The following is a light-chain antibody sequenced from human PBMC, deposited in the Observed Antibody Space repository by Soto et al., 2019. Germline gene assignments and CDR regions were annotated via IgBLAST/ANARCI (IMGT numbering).Light chain of an antibody. J-gene: IGKJ1*01. V-gene: IGKV3-15*01. CDR1: KSISKN. Sequence: EIVMTQSPATLSVSPGERATLSCRASKSISKNLAWYQQKPGQAPRLLIYGASTRATGIPARFIGSGSGTEFTLTITSLQSEDFAVYYCQHYNNWPPWTFGQGTKVEIK. CDR3: QHYNNWPPWT. CDR2: GAS.